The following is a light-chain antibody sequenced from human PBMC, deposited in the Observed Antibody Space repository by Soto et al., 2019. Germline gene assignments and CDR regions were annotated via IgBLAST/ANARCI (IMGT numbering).Light chain of an antibody. CDR3: MQGTHWPWT. Sequence: DVVMTQSPLSLPVTLGQPASISCRSSQSLIHSDGSTYLSWFQQRPGRSPRRLIYEVSDRDSGVPDRFSGSGSGPDFPLKISRVEAEDVGVYYCMQGTHWPWTFGQGTEVEIK. V-gene: IGKV2-30*02. CDR1: QSLIHSDGSTY. CDR2: EVS. J-gene: IGKJ1*01.